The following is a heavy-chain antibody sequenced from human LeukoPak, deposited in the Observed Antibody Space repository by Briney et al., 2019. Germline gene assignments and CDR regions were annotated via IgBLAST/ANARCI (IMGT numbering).Heavy chain of an antibody. D-gene: IGHD4-23*01. CDR1: GGSISSSSYY. V-gene: IGHV4-39*01. CDR2: FYYSGST. CDR3: ARLHATVATSPLYRYFDL. J-gene: IGHJ2*01. Sequence: SETLSLTCTVSGGSISSSSYYWGWIRQPPGKGLEWIGSFYYSGSTYYSPSLKGRVTISVDTSKNQFSLKLRSVTAADTAVYYCARLHATVATSPLYRYFDLWGRGTLVTV.